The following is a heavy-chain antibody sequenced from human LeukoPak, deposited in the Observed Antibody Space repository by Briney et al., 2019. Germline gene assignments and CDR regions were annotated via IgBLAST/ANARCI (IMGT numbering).Heavy chain of an antibody. V-gene: IGHV4-59*12. D-gene: IGHD5-24*01. Sequence: SETLSLTCTVSGASLNDYYWSWIRQPPGKALEWIGFIHSSGSANSNPSLTSRPTISIDTSKNQFSLNLRSLTAADTAVYFCASGAADGYNFGFDYWGQGTLAAVSS. CDR2: IHSSGSA. CDR1: GASLNDYY. CDR3: ASGAADGYNFGFDY. J-gene: IGHJ4*02.